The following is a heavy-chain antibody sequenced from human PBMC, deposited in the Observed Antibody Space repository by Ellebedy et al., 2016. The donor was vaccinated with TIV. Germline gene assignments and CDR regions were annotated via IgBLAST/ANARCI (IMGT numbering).Heavy chain of an antibody. CDR2: INYRGAA. J-gene: IGHJ4*02. V-gene: IGHV4-34*01. Sequence: SETLSLXCEIDIVSFSGYYWAWIRQPPGKGLEWIGDINYRGAAKYISSLRSRVTISLDTSKKQFSLNISSVTAADTAFYYCARGSMVRGLAGWGQGTLVTVSS. CDR3: ARGSMVRGLAG. CDR1: IVSFSGYY. D-gene: IGHD3-10*01.